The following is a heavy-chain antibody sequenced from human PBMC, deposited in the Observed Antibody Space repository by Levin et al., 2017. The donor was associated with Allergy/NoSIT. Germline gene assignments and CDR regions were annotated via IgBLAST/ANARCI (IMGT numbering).Heavy chain of an antibody. CDR1: GFSFDYYA. Sequence: LSLTCAASGFSFDYYAMHWVRQAPGKGLEWVSGISWNSGRIGYADSVKGRFTISRDNAKNSLYLQMNSLRVEDTALYSCAKDIDRSPDHDMDGWGQGTTVTVSS. CDR2: ISWNSGRI. CDR3: AKDIDRSPDHDMDG. D-gene: IGHD3-9*01. V-gene: IGHV3-9*01. J-gene: IGHJ6*02.